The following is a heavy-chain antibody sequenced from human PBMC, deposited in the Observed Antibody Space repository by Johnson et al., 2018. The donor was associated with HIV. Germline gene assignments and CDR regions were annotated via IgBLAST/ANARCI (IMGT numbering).Heavy chain of an antibody. CDR3: ARSMTTVTVAFDI. V-gene: IGHV3-30-3*01. CDR2: ISYDGSNK. J-gene: IGHJ3*02. CDR1: GFTFSSYA. Sequence: QVQLVESGGGVVQPGRSLRLSCAASGFTFSSYAMHWVRQAPGQGLEWVAVISYDGSNKYYAYSVKGRFTISRDNSKNTLYLQMNILRAEDTAVYYCARSMTTVTVAFDIWGQGTMVTVSS. D-gene: IGHD4-17*01.